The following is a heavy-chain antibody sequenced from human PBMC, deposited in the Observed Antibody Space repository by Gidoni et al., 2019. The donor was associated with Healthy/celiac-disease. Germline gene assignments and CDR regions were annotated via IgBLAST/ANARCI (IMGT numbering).Heavy chain of an antibody. CDR2: INHSGST. D-gene: IGHD6-6*01. CDR1: GGSFSGYY. J-gene: IGHJ4*02. CDR3: AREPDVYSSSWGFDY. V-gene: IGHV4-34*01. Sequence: QVQLQQWGAGLWKPSETLSLTCAVYGGSFSGYYWSWIRQPPGKGLEWIGEINHSGSTNYNPSLKSRVTISVDTSKNQFSLKLSSVTAADTAVYYCAREPDVYSSSWGFDYWGQGTLVTVSS.